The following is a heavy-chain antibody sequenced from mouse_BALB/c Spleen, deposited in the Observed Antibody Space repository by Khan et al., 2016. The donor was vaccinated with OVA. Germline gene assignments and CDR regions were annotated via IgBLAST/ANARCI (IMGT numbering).Heavy chain of an antibody. CDR3: ARDRIDY. J-gene: IGHJ2*01. Sequence: QVQLKQSGAEQAKPGASVKMSCKTSGYTFSSYWMHWVKQRPGQGLEWIGYINPTSGYTEYNEKFKDKATLSADKSSSTAYMQLTSLTSEDSEVYYCARDRIDYWGQGTTVTVSS. CDR1: GYTFSSYW. CDR2: INPTSGYT. V-gene: IGHV1-7*01.